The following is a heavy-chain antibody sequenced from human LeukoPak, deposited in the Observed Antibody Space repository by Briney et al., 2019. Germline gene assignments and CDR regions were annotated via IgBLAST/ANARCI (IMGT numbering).Heavy chain of an antibody. V-gene: IGHV1-18*01. CDR2: ISAYNGNT. CDR3: ARWGPSPSDY. Sequence: ASVKVSCKASGYIFINHGIAWVRQAPGQGLEYMGWISAYNGNTDYAQKFQGRVTMTTDTATSTAYLELTTLRYDDTAVYYCARWGPSPSDYWGQGTLVTVSS. J-gene: IGHJ4*02. D-gene: IGHD3-16*01. CDR1: GYIFINHG.